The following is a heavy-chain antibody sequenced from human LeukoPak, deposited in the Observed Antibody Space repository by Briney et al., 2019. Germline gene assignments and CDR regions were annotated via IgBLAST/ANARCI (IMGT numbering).Heavy chain of an antibody. Sequence: GGSLRLSCAASGFTFSTYYMSWVRQAPGKGLEWVANIKQDGSEKYYVDSVKGRFTISRDNAENSLYLEMNSLRAEDTAVYYCARKTTMTSQAFFDHWGQGTLVTVSS. CDR3: ARKTTMTSQAFFDH. D-gene: IGHD4-17*01. J-gene: IGHJ4*02. CDR2: IKQDGSEK. CDR1: GFTFSTYY. V-gene: IGHV3-7*01.